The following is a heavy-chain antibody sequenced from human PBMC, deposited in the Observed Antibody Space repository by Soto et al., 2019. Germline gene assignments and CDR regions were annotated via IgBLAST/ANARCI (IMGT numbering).Heavy chain of an antibody. CDR3: ARSTIRPYSSSLGEDYYYGMDV. J-gene: IGHJ6*02. V-gene: IGHV1-46*01. Sequence: QVQLVQSGAEVKKPGASVKVSCKASGYTFTSYYMHWVRQAPGQGLEWMGIINPSGGSTSYAQKFQGRVTMTRDTSTSTVYMELSSLRSEDTAVYYCARSTIRPYSSSLGEDYYYGMDVWGQGTTVTGSS. CDR1: GYTFTSYY. D-gene: IGHD6-6*01. CDR2: INPSGGST.